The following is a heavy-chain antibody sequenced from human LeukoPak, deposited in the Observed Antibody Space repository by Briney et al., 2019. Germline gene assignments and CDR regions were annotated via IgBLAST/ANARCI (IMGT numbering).Heavy chain of an antibody. J-gene: IGHJ3*02. V-gene: IGHV3-48*03. CDR3: GASRQYVGAFDI. Sequence: GGSLRLSCAASGFTFSSYELYWVRQAPGKGLEWISYISSSSTIIKYADSVRGRFTISRNDARESLYLQMSSLRADDTAIYYCGASRQYVGAFDIWGQGTLVTVSS. CDR2: ISSSSTII. D-gene: IGHD3-16*01. CDR1: GFTFSSYE.